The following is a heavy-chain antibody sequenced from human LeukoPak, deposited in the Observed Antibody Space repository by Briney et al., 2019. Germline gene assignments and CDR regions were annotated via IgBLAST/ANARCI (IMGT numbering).Heavy chain of an antibody. Sequence: SGPTLVNPTQTLTLTCTFSGFSLTTSGMCVSWIRQPPGKALEWLARIDWDDDTYYSTSLKTRLTISKDTSKNQVVLTMTNMDPVDTATYYCARIRTVRDAFGIWGQGTMVTVSS. CDR1: GFSLTTSGMC. CDR3: ARIRTVRDAFGI. J-gene: IGHJ3*02. D-gene: IGHD2-8*02. CDR2: IDWDDDT. V-gene: IGHV2-70*11.